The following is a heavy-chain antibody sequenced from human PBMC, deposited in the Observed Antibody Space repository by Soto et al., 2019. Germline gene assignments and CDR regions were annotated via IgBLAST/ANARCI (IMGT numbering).Heavy chain of an antibody. V-gene: IGHV3-30*18. CDR1: GFTFSSYG. D-gene: IGHD3-22*01. CDR3: AKEGSSGYSVVGDFDY. Sequence: PGGSLRLSCAASGFTFSSYGMHWVRQAPGKGLEWVAVISYDGSNKYYADSVKGRFTISRDNSKNTLYLQMNSLRAEDTAVYYCAKEGSSGYSVVGDFDYWGQGTRVTVAS. J-gene: IGHJ4*02. CDR2: ISYDGSNK.